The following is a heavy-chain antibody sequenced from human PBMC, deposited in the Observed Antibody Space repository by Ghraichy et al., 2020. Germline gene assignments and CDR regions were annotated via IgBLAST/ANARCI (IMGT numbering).Heavy chain of an antibody. D-gene: IGHD3-9*01. V-gene: IGHV3-30*02. CDR3: VGGRGWLSQY. CDR2: LRFDGTNK. CDR1: GFTVSSNG. Sequence: GGSLRLSCAASGFTVSSNGMHWVRQAPGKGLEWVALLRFDGTNKYYADSVKGRFTISRDDSKNTLHLQMDSLRVEDTAVYYCVGGRGWLSQYWGQGTLVTVST. J-gene: IGHJ4*02.